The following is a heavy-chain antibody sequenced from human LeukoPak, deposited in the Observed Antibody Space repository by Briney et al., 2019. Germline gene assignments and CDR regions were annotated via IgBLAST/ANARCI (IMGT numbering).Heavy chain of an antibody. D-gene: IGHD3-10*01. Sequence: GGSLRLSCAASGFTFSSYSMNWVRQAPGKGLEWVSSISSSSSYIYYADSVKGRFTISRDNAKNSLYLQMNSLRAEETAVYYCARDYGSGSYNWFDPWGQGTLVTVSS. J-gene: IGHJ5*02. CDR3: ARDYGSGSYNWFDP. V-gene: IGHV3-21*01. CDR1: GFTFSSYS. CDR2: ISSSSSYI.